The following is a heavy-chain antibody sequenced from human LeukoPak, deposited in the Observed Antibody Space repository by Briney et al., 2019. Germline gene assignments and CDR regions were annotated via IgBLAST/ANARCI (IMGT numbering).Heavy chain of an antibody. D-gene: IGHD6-25*01. Sequence: SETLSLTCTVSGVSISSYYWSWIRQPAGKGLEWIGRIYGSGSTNYNPSLKSRVTMSVDTSKNQFSLNLTSVTAADTAVYYCARSAAGGWYYFDNWGQGTLVTVSS. V-gene: IGHV4-4*07. CDR1: GVSISSYY. CDR2: IYGSGST. J-gene: IGHJ4*02. CDR3: ARSAAGGWYYFDN.